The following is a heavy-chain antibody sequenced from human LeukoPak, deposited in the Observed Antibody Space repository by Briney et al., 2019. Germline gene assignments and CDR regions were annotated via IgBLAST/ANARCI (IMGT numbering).Heavy chain of an antibody. CDR3: AKDAQRGFDYSNSLDN. CDR1: GFTFRHYG. Sequence: GRSLRLSCATSGFTFRHYGMHWVRQAPGKGLEWVAVIWSDGSTRYYGDPVKGRFTISRDNFQRTVYLQMNSLRAEDTAVYYCAKDAQRGFDYSNSLDNWGQGTLVTVS. V-gene: IGHV3-33*06. J-gene: IGHJ4*02. D-gene: IGHD4-11*01. CDR2: IWSDGSTR.